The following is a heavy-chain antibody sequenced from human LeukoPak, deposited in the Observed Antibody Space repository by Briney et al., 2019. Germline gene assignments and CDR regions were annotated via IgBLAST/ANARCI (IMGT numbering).Heavy chain of an antibody. CDR1: GGTFSSYA. J-gene: IGHJ5*02. D-gene: IGHD3-9*01. Sequence: AASVKVSCKASGGTFSSYAISWVRQAPGQGLEWMGRIIPILGIANYAQKFQGRVTITADKSTSTAYMELSSLRSEDTAVYYCAREDYDILTGYSSSPWGQGTLVTVSS. CDR3: AREDYDILTGYSSSP. V-gene: IGHV1-69*04. CDR2: IIPILGIA.